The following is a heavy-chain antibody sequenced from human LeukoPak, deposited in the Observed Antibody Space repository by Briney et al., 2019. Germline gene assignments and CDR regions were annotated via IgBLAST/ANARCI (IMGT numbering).Heavy chain of an antibody. CDR1: GYTFTSYD. D-gene: IGHD5-12*01. Sequence: ASVKVSCKASGYTFTSYDINWVRQATGQGLEWMGLMNPNSGNTGYAQKFQGRVTMTRDTSISTAYMELSSLRSEDTAVYYCARGEVHGGYVESSYWGQGTLVTVSS. CDR3: ARGEVHGGYVESSY. J-gene: IGHJ4*02. V-gene: IGHV1-8*01. CDR2: MNPNSGNT.